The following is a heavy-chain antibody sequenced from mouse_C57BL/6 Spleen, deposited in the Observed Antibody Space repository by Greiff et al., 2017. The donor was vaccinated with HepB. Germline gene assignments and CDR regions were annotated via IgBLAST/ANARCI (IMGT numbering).Heavy chain of an antibody. Sequence: QVQLQESGAELVRPGASVTLSCKASGYTFTDYEMHWVKQTPVHGLEWIGAIDPETGGTAYNQKFKGKAILTADKSSSTAYMELRSLTSEDSAVYYCTRDDGSSPAWFAYWGQGTLVTVSA. D-gene: IGHD1-1*01. CDR3: TRDDGSSPAWFAY. J-gene: IGHJ3*01. CDR1: GYTFTDYE. V-gene: IGHV1-15*01. CDR2: IDPETGGT.